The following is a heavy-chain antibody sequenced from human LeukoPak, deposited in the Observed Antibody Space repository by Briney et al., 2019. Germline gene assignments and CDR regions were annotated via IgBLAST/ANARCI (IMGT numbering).Heavy chain of an antibody. J-gene: IGHJ5*02. CDR2: IKPNSGGT. CDR3: AREGESITVAEFGFDP. V-gene: IGHV1-2*02. CDR1: GYTFTDYY. D-gene: IGHD6-19*01. Sequence: ASVKVSCKASGYTFTDYYMHWVRQAPGQGLEWMGWIKPNSGGTKYAQRFQGRVTMTRDTSISTAYMELSRLRSDDTAVYYCAREGESITVAEFGFDPWGQGTLVTVSS.